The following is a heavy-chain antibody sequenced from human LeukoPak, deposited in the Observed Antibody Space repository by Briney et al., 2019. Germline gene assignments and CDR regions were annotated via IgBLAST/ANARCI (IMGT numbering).Heavy chain of an antibody. J-gene: IGHJ6*02. CDR2: ISGSGGIT. Sequence: GGSLRLSCAGSGFTFSAYAMNWVRQAPGKGLEWVSSISGSGGITYYADSVKGRFTISRDNSKNTLYLQMNSLRAEDTAVFYCARGGEGGLLQSLYFYGMDVWGQGTAVTVSS. CDR1: GFTFSAYA. V-gene: IGHV3-23*01. CDR3: ARGGEGGLLQSLYFYGMDV. D-gene: IGHD2-15*01.